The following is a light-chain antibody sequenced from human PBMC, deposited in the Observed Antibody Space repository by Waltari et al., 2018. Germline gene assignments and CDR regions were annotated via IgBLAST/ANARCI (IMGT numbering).Light chain of an antibody. J-gene: IGKJ1*01. CDR2: GAS. CDR3: QQYNNWPPWT. CDR1: QSVSSN. Sequence: ETVMTQSPATLSVSPGERATLSCRASQSVSSNLAWYQQKPGQAPRLLIYGASTRANGIPARFSGSGSGTECTLTISSLQSEDCAGYYCQQYNNWPPWTFGQGTKVEIK. V-gene: IGKV3-15*01.